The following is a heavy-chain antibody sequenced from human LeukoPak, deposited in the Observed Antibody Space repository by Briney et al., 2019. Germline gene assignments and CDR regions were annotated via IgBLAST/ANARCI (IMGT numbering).Heavy chain of an antibody. D-gene: IGHD6-19*01. CDR3: ARGVAGTVDY. V-gene: IGHV1-18*01. Sequence: ASVKVSCKASGYTFTSYGISWVRQAPGQGVAWMGWISAYNGNTNNAQKLQGRVTMTPDTSTSTAYMELRSLRSDDTAVYYCARGVAGTVDYWGQGTLVTVSS. CDR2: ISAYNGNT. J-gene: IGHJ4*02. CDR1: GYTFTSYG.